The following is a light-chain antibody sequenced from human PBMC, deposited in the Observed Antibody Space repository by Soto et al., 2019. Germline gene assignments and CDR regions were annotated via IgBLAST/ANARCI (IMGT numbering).Light chain of an antibody. CDR1: RSDVGGYDY. CDR3: SSYTSSNTLHYV. Sequence: QAVVTQPASVSGSPGQSITVSCTGTRSDVGGYDYVSWYQQHPGKAPKIIIYEVSNRPSGVSYRFSGSKSGNTASLTISGLQAEDEADYYCSSYTSSNTLHYVFGSGTKLTVL. J-gene: IGLJ1*01. CDR2: EVS. V-gene: IGLV2-14*01.